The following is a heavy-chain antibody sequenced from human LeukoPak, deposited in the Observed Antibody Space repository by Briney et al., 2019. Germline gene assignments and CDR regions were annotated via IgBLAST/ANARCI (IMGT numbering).Heavy chain of an antibody. Sequence: PGGSLRLSCAASGFTFTRYYMHWVRQAPGQGLEWMGWINPNSGGTNYAQKFQGRVTMTRDTSISTAYMELSRLRSDDTAVYYCARANYMDVWGKGTTVTVSS. CDR2: INPNSGGT. CDR1: GFTFTRYY. CDR3: ARANYMDV. J-gene: IGHJ6*03. V-gene: IGHV1-2*02.